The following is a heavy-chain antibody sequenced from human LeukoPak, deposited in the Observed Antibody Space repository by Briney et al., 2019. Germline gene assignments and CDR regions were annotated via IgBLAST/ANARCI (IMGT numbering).Heavy chain of an antibody. CDR1: GGSFNGYY. CDR3: ASTYSEGWFDP. V-gene: IGHV4-34*01. J-gene: IGHJ5*02. Sequence: SSETLSLTCAVYGGSFNGYYWSWIRQPPGKGLEWIGEINHSGSTNYNPSLKSRVTISVDTSKNQFSLKLDSVIAADTAVYYCASTYSEGWFDPWGQGTLVTVSS. CDR2: INHSGST. D-gene: IGHD3-9*01.